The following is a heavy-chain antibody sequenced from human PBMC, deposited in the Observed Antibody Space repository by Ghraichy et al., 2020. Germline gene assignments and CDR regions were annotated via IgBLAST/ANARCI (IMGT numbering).Heavy chain of an antibody. J-gene: IGHJ5*02. CDR2: ISGYNGNA. D-gene: IGHD5-12*01. CDR3: ARDYNSGEQNWFGP. Sequence: ASVKVSCKASGYTFTSYGFAWVRQAPGEGLEWMGWISGYNGNANYAQKLQGRVTMTTDTSTSTAYMELKSLRSDDTAVYYCARDYNSGEQNWFGPWGQGTLVIVSS. CDR1: GYTFTSYG. V-gene: IGHV1-18*01.